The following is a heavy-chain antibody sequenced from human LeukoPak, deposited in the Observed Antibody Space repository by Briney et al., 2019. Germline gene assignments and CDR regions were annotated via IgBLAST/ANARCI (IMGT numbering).Heavy chain of an antibody. CDR2: INPSGGST. D-gene: IGHD2-15*01. V-gene: IGHV1-46*01. CDR3: ARDVDCSGGSCYFAFDI. Sequence: ASVTVSCKASGYTFTSYYMHWVRQAPGQGLEWMGIINPSGGSTSYAQKFQGRVTMTRDTSTSTVYMELSSLRSEDTAVYYCARDVDCSGGSCYFAFDIWGQGTMVTGSS. CDR1: GYTFTSYY. J-gene: IGHJ3*02.